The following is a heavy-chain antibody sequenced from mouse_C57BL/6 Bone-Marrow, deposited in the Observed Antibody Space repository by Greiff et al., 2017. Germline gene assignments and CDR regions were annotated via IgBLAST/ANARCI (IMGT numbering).Heavy chain of an antibody. D-gene: IGHD1-1*01. CDR2: ISSGSSTI. CDR3: ARDIDYYGSSLYWYFDV. J-gene: IGHJ1*03. Sequence: EVQGVESGGGLVKPGGSLKLSCAASGFTFSDYGMHWVRQAPEKGLEWVAYISSGSSTIYYADTVKGRFTISRDNAKNTLFLQMTSLRSEDTAMYYCARDIDYYGSSLYWYFDVWGTGTTVTVSS. CDR1: GFTFSDYG. V-gene: IGHV5-17*01.